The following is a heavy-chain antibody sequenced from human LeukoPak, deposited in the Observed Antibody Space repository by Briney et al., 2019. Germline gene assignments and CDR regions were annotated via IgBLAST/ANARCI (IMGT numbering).Heavy chain of an antibody. Sequence: TGGSLRLSCATSGFTFSDYWMNWVRQAPGKGLEWVANIKQDGSEKYYVGSVKGRFTISRDNAKNSLYLQMNNLRAEDTAVYYCARSTDYWGQGTLVTVSS. CDR3: ARSTDY. V-gene: IGHV3-7*01. D-gene: IGHD5/OR15-5a*01. CDR1: GFTFSDYW. CDR2: IKQDGSEK. J-gene: IGHJ4*02.